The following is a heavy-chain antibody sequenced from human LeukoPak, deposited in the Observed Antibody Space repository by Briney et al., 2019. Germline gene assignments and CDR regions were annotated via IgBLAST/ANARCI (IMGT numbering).Heavy chain of an antibody. CDR3: ARAKAEVSRTFDY. V-gene: IGHV3-11*06. J-gene: IGHJ4*02. CDR2: ISSSSSYT. Sequence: LSLTCSVSGDSISTSYWNWIRQSPGKGLEWVSYISSSSSYTNYADSVKGRFTISRDNAKNSLYLQMNSLRAEDTAVYYCARAKAEVSRTFDYWGQGTLVTVSS. D-gene: IGHD1-14*01. CDR1: GDSISTSY.